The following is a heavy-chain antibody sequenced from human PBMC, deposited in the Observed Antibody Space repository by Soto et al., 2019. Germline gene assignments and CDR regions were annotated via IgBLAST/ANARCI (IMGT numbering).Heavy chain of an antibody. CDR3: AKGRYKVTDYFDF. D-gene: IGHD2-21*02. V-gene: IGHV3-23*01. CDR1: GFTFSRYA. J-gene: IGHJ4*02. CDR2: IAGSGAST. Sequence: EVQLLESGGGVVQPGGSLRLSCAASGFTFSRYAMSWVRQAPGKGLEWVSVIAGSGASTDYADSVKGRFTISRDNSKNTLSLQMNSLRAEDTAVYYCAKGRYKVTDYFDFWGQGTLVTVSS.